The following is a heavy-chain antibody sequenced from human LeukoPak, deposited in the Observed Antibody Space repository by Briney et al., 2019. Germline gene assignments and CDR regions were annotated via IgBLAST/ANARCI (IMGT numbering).Heavy chain of an antibody. CDR1: GGTFSSYA. CDR2: IIPIFGTA. CDR3: ARDRDTAMVTDYDSNWFDP. J-gene: IGHJ5*02. V-gene: IGHV1-69*01. D-gene: IGHD5-18*01. Sequence: ASVKVSCKASGGTFSSYAISWVRQAPGQGLEWVGGIIPIFGTANYAQKFQGRVTITADESTSTAYMELSSLRSEDTAVYYCARDRDTAMVTDYDSNWFDPWGQGTLVTVSS.